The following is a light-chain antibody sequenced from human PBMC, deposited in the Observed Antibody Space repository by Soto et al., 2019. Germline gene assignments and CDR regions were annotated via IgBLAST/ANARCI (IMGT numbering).Light chain of an antibody. CDR3: MQALQTWT. CDR2: LGS. J-gene: IGKJ1*01. CDR1: QSLLHSNGYNF. Sequence: EIVMTQSPLSLPVTPGEPASISCRSSQSLLHSNGYNFLNWYLQKRGQSPQLLIFLGSNRASGVPDRFSGSGSGTDFTLKISRVEAEDVGVYYCMQALQTWTFGQGTKVEIK. V-gene: IGKV2-28*01.